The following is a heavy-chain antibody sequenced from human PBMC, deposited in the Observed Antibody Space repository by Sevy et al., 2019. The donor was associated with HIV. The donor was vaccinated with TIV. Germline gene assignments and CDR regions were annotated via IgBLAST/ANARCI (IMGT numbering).Heavy chain of an antibody. J-gene: IGHJ4*02. V-gene: IGHV3-74*01. CDR2: INSDGSNT. CDR1: GFTFSSYW. D-gene: IGHD3-10*01. CDR3: ASFGRRGLDY. Sequence: GGSLRLSCAASGFTFSSYWMHRVRQAPGKGLVWVSRINSDGSNTSYADSVKGRFTISRDNAKNTLYLQMNSLRAEDTAVYYCASFGRRGLDYWGQGTLVTVSS.